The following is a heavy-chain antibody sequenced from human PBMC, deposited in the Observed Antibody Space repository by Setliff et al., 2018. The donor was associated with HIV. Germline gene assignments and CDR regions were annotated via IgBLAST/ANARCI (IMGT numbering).Heavy chain of an antibody. CDR1: GGSISSGSYY. Sequence: PSETLSLTCTVSGGSISSGSYYWSWIRQPAGKGLEWIGHIYTSGSTNYNPSLKSRVIISIDTSKNQFSLKLFSVTAADTAAYYCASRRGGGFLAWPDPYFDYWGQGTLVTVSS. D-gene: IGHD3-3*01. V-gene: IGHV4-61*09. CDR2: IYTSGST. J-gene: IGHJ4*02. CDR3: ASRRGGGFLAWPDPYFDY.